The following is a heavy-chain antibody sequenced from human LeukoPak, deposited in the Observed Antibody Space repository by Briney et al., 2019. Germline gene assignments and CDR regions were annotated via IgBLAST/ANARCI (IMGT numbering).Heavy chain of an antibody. J-gene: IGHJ4*02. V-gene: IGHV3-21*01. CDR2: ISSSSSYI. Sequence: GGSLRLSCAASGFTFSSYSMNWVRQAPGKGLEWVSSISSSSSYIYYADSVKGRFTISRDNAKNSLYLQMNSLRAEDTAVYYCARGRGDGGYSPPTDYWGQGTLITVSS. D-gene: IGHD5-12*01. CDR3: ARGRGDGGYSPPTDY. CDR1: GFTFSSYS.